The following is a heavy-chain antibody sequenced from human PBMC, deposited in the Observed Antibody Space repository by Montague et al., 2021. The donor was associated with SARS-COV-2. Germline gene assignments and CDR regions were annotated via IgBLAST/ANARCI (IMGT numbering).Heavy chain of an antibody. CDR1: GFTFRRYE. D-gene: IGHD3-10*01. CDR2: INTGGDTM. CDR3: AAGGSINY. V-gene: IGHV3-48*03. J-gene: IGHJ4*02. Sequence: SLRLSCAASGFTFRRYEMHWVRQPSGKGLQWVSYINTGGDTMFYADSVKGRFTTSRDDAKNSLFLQINSLRADDTGVYYCAAGGSINYWGQGTLVTVSP.